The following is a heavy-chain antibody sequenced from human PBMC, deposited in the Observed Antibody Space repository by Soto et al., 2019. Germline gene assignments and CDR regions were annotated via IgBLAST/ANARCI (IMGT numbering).Heavy chain of an antibody. D-gene: IGHD2-15*01. CDR1: GGSISSYY. CDR2: IYYSGST. CDR3: ARHNIGLYYFDY. J-gene: IGHJ4*02. Sequence: QVQLQESGPGLVKPSETLSLTCTVSGGSISSYYWSWIRQPPGKGLEWIGYIYYSGSTNYNPSLKSRVTISGDTSKNQFSLKLSSVTAADTAVYYWARHNIGLYYFDYWGQGTLVTVSS. V-gene: IGHV4-59*08.